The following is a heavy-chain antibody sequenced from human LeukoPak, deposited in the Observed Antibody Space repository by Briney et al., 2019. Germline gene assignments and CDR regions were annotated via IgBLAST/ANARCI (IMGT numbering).Heavy chain of an antibody. V-gene: IGHV3-23*01. CDR3: AKVSPYGGAPC. CDR2: ISGSGGST. Sequence: GGSLRLSCAASGFTFSNYAMSWVRQAPGKGLEWVSAISGSGGSTYYADSVKGRFTISRDNSKSTLYLQTNSLRAEDTAVYYCAKVSPYGGAPCWGQGTLLTASS. D-gene: IGHD4-17*01. J-gene: IGHJ4*02. CDR1: GFTFSNYA.